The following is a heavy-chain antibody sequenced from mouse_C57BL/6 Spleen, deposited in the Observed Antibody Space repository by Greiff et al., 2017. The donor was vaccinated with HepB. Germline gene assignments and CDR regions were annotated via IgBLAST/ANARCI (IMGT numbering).Heavy chain of an antibody. CDR2: IYPGDGDT. D-gene: IGHD1-1*01. CDR3: ASTVVARYWYFDV. V-gene: IGHV1-82*01. CDR1: GYAFSSSW. Sequence: VQLQQSGPELVKPGASVKISCKASGYAFSSSWMNWVKQRPGKGLEWIGRIYPGDGDTNYNGKFKGKATLTADKSSSTAYMQLSSLTSEDSAVYFCASTVVARYWYFDVWGTGTTVTVSS. J-gene: IGHJ1*03.